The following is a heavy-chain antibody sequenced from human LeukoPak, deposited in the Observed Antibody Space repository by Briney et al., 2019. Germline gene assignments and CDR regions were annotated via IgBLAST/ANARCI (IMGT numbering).Heavy chain of an antibody. CDR2: IYYSGST. V-gene: IGHV4-39*01. Sequence: SETLSLTCTVSGGSISSSSYYWGWIRQPPGKGLEWIGSIYYSGSTYYNPSLKSRVTISVDTSKNQFSLKLSSVTAADTAVYYCARLGSSSDFDYWGQGTLVTVSS. D-gene: IGHD6-6*01. CDR3: ARLGSSSDFDY. J-gene: IGHJ4*02. CDR1: GGSISSSSYY.